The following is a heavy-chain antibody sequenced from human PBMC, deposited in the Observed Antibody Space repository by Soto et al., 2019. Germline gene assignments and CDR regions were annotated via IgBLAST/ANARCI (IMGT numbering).Heavy chain of an antibody. Sequence: QVQLVQSGAEVKKPGASVKVSCKASGYTFTSYAMHWVRQAPGQRLEWMGWINAGNGNTKYSQKFQGRVTITRDTSASTGYMELSSLRSEDTAVYYCAGWGRVGLSFDYWGQGTLVTVSS. CDR1: GYTFTSYA. CDR3: AGWGRVGLSFDY. V-gene: IGHV1-3*01. D-gene: IGHD3-16*01. CDR2: INAGNGNT. J-gene: IGHJ4*02.